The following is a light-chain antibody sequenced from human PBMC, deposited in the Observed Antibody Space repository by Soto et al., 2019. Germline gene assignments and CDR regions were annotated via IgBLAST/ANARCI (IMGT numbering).Light chain of an antibody. CDR1: SSDVGAYIF. Sequence: QTVPTQPAGVSGSPAQSITVSCTGTSSDVGAYIFVSWYQQYPGKAPKLMIYDITNRPSGVSNRFSGSKAGNTASLTISGLQAEDEADYYCVSFTTSKSYVFGTGPKVTVL. CDR3: VSFTTSKSYV. CDR2: DIT. V-gene: IGLV2-14*01. J-gene: IGLJ1*01.